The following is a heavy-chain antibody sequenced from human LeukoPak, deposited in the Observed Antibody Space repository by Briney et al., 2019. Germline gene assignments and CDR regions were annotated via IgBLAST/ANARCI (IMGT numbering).Heavy chain of an antibody. CDR2: IYYSGST. CDR1: GGSISSYY. V-gene: IGHV4-59*06. Sequence: SETLSLTCTVSGGSISSYYWSWIRQHPGKGLEWIGYIYYSGSTYYNPSLKSRVTISVDTSKNQFSLKLSSVTAADTAVYYCARDHRVFGVGTNWFDPWGQGTLVTVSS. CDR3: ARDHRVFGVGTNWFDP. J-gene: IGHJ5*02. D-gene: IGHD3-3*01.